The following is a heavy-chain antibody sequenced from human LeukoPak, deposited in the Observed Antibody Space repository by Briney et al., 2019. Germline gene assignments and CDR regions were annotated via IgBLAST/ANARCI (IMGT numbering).Heavy chain of an antibody. CDR2: FDPEDGET. J-gene: IGHJ4*02. CDR1: GYTLTELS. CDR3: ARENGSSSWSLFDY. D-gene: IGHD6-13*01. V-gene: IGHV1-24*01. Sequence: ASVKVSCKVSGYTLTELSMHWVRQAPGKGLEWMGGFDPEDGETIYAQKFQGRVTMTRDTSTSTVYMELSSLRSEDTAVYYCARENGSSSWSLFDYWGQGTLVTVSS.